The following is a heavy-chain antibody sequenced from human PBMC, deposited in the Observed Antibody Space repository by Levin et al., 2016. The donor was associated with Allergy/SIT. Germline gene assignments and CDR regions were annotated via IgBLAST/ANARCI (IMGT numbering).Heavy chain of an antibody. CDR2: IYHNGST. CDR3: AREAGRYCDSTSCHVDVFDI. V-gene: IGHV4-4*02. Sequence: SETLSLTCAVSGGSISSSNWWSWVRQPPGKGLEWIGEIYHNGSTNYSPSLKSRVTISVDKSKNQFSLKLTSVTAADTAAYYCAREAGRYCDSTSCHVDVFDIWGQGTMVTVSS. D-gene: IGHD2-2*01. J-gene: IGHJ3*02. CDR1: GGSISSSNW.